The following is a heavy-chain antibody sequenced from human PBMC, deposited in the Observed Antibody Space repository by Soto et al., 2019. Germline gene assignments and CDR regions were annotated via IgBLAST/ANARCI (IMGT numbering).Heavy chain of an antibody. CDR1: GYTFTSYD. CDR3: ARVADAYCSGGSCYGH. CDR2: MNPNSGNT. D-gene: IGHD2-15*01. Sequence: ASVKVSCKASGYTFTSYDINWVRQATGQGPEWMGWMNPNSGNTGYAQKFQGRVTMTRNTSISTAYMELSSLRSEDTAVYYCARVADAYCSGGSCYGHWGQRTLVTVSS. V-gene: IGHV1-8*01. J-gene: IGHJ4*02.